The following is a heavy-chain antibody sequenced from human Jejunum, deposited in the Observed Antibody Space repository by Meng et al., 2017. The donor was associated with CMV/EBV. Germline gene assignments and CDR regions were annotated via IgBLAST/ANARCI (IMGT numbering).Heavy chain of an antibody. J-gene: IGHJ4*02. D-gene: IGHD2-2*01. V-gene: IGHV1-69*01. CDR1: GGSVNNYA. CDR3: ARGFSNGYQPFDY. CDR2: IIPIFRTP. Sequence: QAGAEVKKPGSSVKVSCTSSGGSVNNYAINWVRQAPGQGLEWMGGIIPIFRTPQYAQKFQGRLTITADGPTGTTFMELSSLTSDDTAIYYCARGFSNGYQPFDYWGQGTLVTVSS.